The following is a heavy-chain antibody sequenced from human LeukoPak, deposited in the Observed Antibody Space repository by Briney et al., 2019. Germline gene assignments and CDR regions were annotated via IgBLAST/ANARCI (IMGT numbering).Heavy chain of an antibody. J-gene: IGHJ5*02. CDR3: ARLTIAATVSS. CDR2: VSSDGSIT. Sequence: QPGGSLRLSCVASGITFRSYWMHWVRQAPGKGLVWVSRVSSDGSITTYADSVKGRFTISRDNAKNTLYLQMNSLRAEDTAVYYCARLTIAATVSSWGRGTLVTVSS. D-gene: IGHD6-13*01. V-gene: IGHV3-74*01. CDR1: GITFRSYW.